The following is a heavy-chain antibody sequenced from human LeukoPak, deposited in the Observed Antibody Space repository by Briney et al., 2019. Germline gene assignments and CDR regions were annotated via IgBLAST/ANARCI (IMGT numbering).Heavy chain of an antibody. V-gene: IGHV4-39*07. CDR2: IYYSGST. CDR3: AREEKMTTVTDY. Sequence: SEILSLTCTVSGGSISSSSYYWGWIRQPPGKGLGWIGSIYYSGSTYYNPSLKSRVTISVDTSKNQFSLKLSSVTAADTAVYYCAREEKMTTVTDYWGQGTLVTVSS. J-gene: IGHJ4*02. D-gene: IGHD4-11*01. CDR1: GGSISSSSYY.